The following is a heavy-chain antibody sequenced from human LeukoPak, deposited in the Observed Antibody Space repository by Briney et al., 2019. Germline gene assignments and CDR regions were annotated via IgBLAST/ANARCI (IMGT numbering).Heavy chain of an antibody. CDR2: IYSGGST. Sequence: GGSLRLSCAASGFTVSSNYMSWVRQAPGKGLEWVSVIYSGGSTYYADSVKGRFTISRDNSKNTLYLQMNSLRAEDTAVYYCARESSGWYTSAFDIWGQGTMVTVSS. CDR3: ARESSGWYTSAFDI. V-gene: IGHV3-66*01. CDR1: GFTVSSNY. D-gene: IGHD6-19*01. J-gene: IGHJ3*02.